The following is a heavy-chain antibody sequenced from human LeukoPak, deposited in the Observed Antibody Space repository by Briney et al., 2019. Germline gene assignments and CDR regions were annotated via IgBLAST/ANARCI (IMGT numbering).Heavy chain of an antibody. CDR3: AREPSSGVDTAMALDY. D-gene: IGHD5-18*01. J-gene: IGHJ4*02. V-gene: IGHV7-4-1*02. CDR1: GYTFTSYA. Sequence: ASVKVSCKASGYTFTSYAMNWVRQAPGQGLEWMGWINTNTGNPTYAQGFTGRFIFSLDTSVSTAYLQISSLKAEDTAVYYCAREPSSGVDTAMALDYWGQGTLVTVSS. CDR2: INTNTGNP.